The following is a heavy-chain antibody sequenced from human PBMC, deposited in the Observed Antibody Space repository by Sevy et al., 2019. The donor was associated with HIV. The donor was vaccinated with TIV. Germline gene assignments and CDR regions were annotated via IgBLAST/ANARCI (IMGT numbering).Heavy chain of an antibody. V-gene: IGHV3-33*01. Sequence: LSLTCAASGFTYSSYGMHWVRQAPGKGLEWVAVIWYDGTNKEYADSVKGRFTISRDNSKNTLYLQVNSLRAEDTAVYYCARESIAVAGIGYYFDYWGQGTLVTVSS. CDR3: ARESIAVAGIGYYFDY. J-gene: IGHJ4*02. CDR2: IWYDGTNK. D-gene: IGHD6-19*01. CDR1: GFTYSSYG.